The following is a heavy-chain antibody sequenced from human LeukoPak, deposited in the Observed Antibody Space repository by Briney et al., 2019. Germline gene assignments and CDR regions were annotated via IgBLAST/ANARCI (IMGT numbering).Heavy chain of an antibody. CDR3: ARDRRRDSSGYYYDY. J-gene: IGHJ4*02. CDR1: GGSISSSNW. Sequence: PSETLSLTCAVSGGSISSSNWWSWVRQPPGKGLEWIGEIYHSGSTNYNPSLKSRVTISVDKSKNQFSLKLSSVTAADTAVYYCARDRRRDSSGYYYDYWGQGTLVTVSS. D-gene: IGHD3-22*01. CDR2: IYHSGST. V-gene: IGHV4-4*02.